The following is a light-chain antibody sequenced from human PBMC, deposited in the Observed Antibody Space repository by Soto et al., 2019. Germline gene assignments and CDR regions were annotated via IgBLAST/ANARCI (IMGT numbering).Light chain of an antibody. V-gene: IGLV2-14*01. CDR3: SSYTSSSTLV. Sequence: QSALTQPASVSGSPGQSITISCTGTSSDVGGYKYVSWYQQHTGKAPKLMIYDVSNRPSGVSNRFSGSKSGNTASLTISGLRAEDEADYYCSSYTSSSTLVFGGGTKLTVL. CDR2: DVS. CDR1: SSDVGGYKY. J-gene: IGLJ2*01.